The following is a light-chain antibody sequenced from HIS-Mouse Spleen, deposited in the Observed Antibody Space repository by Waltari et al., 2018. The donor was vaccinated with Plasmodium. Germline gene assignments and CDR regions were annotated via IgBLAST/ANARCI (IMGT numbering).Light chain of an antibody. CDR3: YSTDSSGNHRV. V-gene: IGLV3-10*01. Sequence: VSPGQTARITCSGDALPKKYAYWYQQKSGQAPVLVIYEERKRPSGIPERFSGSSSGTMATFTISGAQVEDEADYYCYSTDSSGNHRVFGGGTKLTVL. CDR1: ALPKKY. CDR2: EER. J-gene: IGLJ3*02.